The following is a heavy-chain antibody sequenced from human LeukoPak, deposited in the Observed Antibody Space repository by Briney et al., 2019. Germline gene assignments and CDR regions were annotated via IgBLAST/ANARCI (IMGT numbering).Heavy chain of an antibody. D-gene: IGHD2-15*01. CDR3: AKGLGYCSGGSCYDATDDAFDI. Sequence: GGSLRLSCAASGFTFSSYAMSWVRQAPGKGLEWVSAISGSGGSTYYADSVKGRFTISRDNSKNTLYLQMNSLRAEDTAVYYCAKGLGYCSGGSCYDATDDAFDIWGQGTMVTVSS. CDR2: ISGSGGST. CDR1: GFTFSSYA. V-gene: IGHV3-23*01. J-gene: IGHJ3*02.